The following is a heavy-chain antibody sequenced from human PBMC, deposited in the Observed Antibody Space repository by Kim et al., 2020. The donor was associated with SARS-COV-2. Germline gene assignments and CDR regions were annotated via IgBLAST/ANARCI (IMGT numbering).Heavy chain of an antibody. CDR1: GGSISSSDYY. V-gene: IGHV4-39*01. J-gene: IGHJ2*01. Sequence: SETLSLTCSVSGGSISSSDYYWGWIRQPPGKGLEWIATIYYSGSTYYNPSLKGRVTISVDTSKKQFSLRLSSVTAADAAVYYCARHLRYWYFDLCGRGTL. CDR2: IYYSGST. CDR3: ARHLRYWYFDL.